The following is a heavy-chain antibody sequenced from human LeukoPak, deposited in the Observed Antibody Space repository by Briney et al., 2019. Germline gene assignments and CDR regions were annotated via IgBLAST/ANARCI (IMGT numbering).Heavy chain of an antibody. J-gene: IGHJ6*04. CDR1: GFTFSSYG. CDR2: ISSSGSTI. Sequence: PGGSLRLSCAASGFTFSSYGMSWVRRAPGKGLEWVSYISSSGSTICYADSVKGRFTISRDNAKNSLYLQMNSLRAEDTAVYYCAELGITMIGGVWGKGTTVTISS. CDR3: AELGITMIGGV. V-gene: IGHV3-48*04. D-gene: IGHD3-10*02.